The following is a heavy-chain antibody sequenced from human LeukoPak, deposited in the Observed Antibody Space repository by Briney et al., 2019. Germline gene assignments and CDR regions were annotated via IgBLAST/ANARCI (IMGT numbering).Heavy chain of an antibody. D-gene: IGHD3-9*01. CDR3: ASGAISYAFDI. CDR1: GCTFPSYG. CDR2: ISAYNGNT. V-gene: IGHV1-18*04. Sequence: ASVKVSCKASGCTFPSYGISWVRQAPGQGLEWMGWISAYNGNTNYAQNLQGRVTMTTDTSTSTAYMELRSLRSDDTAVYYCASGAISYAFDIWGQGTMVTVSS. J-gene: IGHJ3*02.